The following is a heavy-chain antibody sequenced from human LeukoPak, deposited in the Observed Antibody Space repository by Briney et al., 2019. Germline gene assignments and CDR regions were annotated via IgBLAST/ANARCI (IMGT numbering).Heavy chain of an antibody. V-gene: IGHV3-23*01. Sequence: LPGGSLRLSCAASGFTFSSYAMSWVRQAPGKGLEWVSAFSGSGGRTYYADSVKGRFTISRDNSKNTLYLQMNSLRAEDTAVYYCAKDALPPLSYYDILTGYYPLDYWGQGTLVTVSA. D-gene: IGHD3-9*01. CDR1: GFTFSSYA. CDR2: FSGSGGRT. CDR3: AKDALPPLSYYDILTGYYPLDY. J-gene: IGHJ4*02.